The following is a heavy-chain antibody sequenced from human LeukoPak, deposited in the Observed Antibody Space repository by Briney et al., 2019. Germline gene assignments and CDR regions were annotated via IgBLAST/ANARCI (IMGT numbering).Heavy chain of an antibody. D-gene: IGHD4-11*01. CDR2: IYHSGST. CDR1: GGSISSGGYS. Sequence: SETLSLTCAVSGGSISSGGYSWSWIRQPPGKGLEWIGYIYHSGSTYYNPSLKSRVTISVDTSKNQFSLKLSSVTAADTAVYYCARGHYSNYYYWGQGTLVTVSS. J-gene: IGHJ4*02. V-gene: IGHV4-30-2*01. CDR3: ARGHYSNYYY.